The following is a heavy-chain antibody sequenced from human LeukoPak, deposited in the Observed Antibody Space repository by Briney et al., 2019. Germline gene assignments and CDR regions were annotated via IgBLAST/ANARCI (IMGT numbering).Heavy chain of an antibody. V-gene: IGHV3-64D*06. CDR2: ISSNGGTT. CDR3: VKPVAATLFNGMDV. D-gene: IGHD2-15*01. J-gene: IGHJ6*02. Sequence: GVSLRLSCSASGFTFSSYAMHWVRQAPGKGLEHVSAISSNGGTTYYADSVKGRFTISRDNPKNTLYLQMSSLRAEDTAVYYCVKPVAATLFNGMDVWGLGTTVTVSS. CDR1: GFTFSSYA.